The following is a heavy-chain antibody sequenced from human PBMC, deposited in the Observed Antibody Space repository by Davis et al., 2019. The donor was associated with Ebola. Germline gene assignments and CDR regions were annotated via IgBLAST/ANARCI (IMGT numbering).Heavy chain of an antibody. CDR2: ISSDGSNR. CDR1: AFAFSRYT. V-gene: IGHV3-30*04. CDR3: AKDTTNVWFDV. D-gene: IGHD1-26*01. J-gene: IGHJ3*01. Sequence: GESLKISCAASAFAFSRYTMHWVRQAPGKGLEWVTLISSDGSNRYYADSVKRRFTISRDKSKNNLHLQMNSLRVEDTAIYYCAKDTTNVWFDVWCQGTMVTVSS.